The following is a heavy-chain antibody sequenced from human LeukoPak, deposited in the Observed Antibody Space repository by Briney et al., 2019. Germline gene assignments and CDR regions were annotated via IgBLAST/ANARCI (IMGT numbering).Heavy chain of an antibody. CDR1: GYTFTRYG. D-gene: IGHD6-13*01. CDR3: ASQEAAAGSLDY. CDR2: ISAYNGNT. Sequence: ASVKVSCKASGYTFTRYGISWVRQAPGQGLEWMGWISAYNGNTNYAQKLQGRVTMTTDTSTSTAYMELRSLRSEDTAVYYCASQEAAAGSLDYWGQGTLLTVSS. V-gene: IGHV1-18*01. J-gene: IGHJ4*02.